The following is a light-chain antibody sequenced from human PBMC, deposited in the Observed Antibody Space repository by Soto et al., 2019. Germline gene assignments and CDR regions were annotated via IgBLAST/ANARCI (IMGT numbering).Light chain of an antibody. V-gene: IGKV3-15*01. Sequence: EIVMTQSPATLSVSPGERATLSCRASQSVSSNLAWYQQKPGQAPRLLLYGASTRATGIPARFSGSGPGTEFTLTISSLQSEDFAVYYCQQYNNWPPWTFGQGTKVDIK. CDR2: GAS. CDR1: QSVSSN. CDR3: QQYNNWPPWT. J-gene: IGKJ1*01.